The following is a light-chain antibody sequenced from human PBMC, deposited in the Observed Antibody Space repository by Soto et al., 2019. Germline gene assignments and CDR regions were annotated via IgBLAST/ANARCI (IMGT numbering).Light chain of an antibody. CDR2: GAS. J-gene: IGKJ1*01. V-gene: IGKV3-15*01. CDR1: QSVSSSY. CDR3: QQYNNWPWT. Sequence: TVLTQSPGTLSLSPGERATLSCRASQSVSSSYLAWYQQKPGQAPRLLIYGASTRATGIPARFSGSGSGTEFTLTISSLQSEDFAVYYCQQYNNWPWTFGQGTKVDI.